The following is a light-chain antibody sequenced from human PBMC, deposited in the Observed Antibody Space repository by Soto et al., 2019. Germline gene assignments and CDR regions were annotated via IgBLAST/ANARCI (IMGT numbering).Light chain of an antibody. CDR2: DAS. V-gene: IGKV1-5*01. J-gene: IGKJ1*01. CDR3: QQYNSYSGT. CDR1: QSISSW. Sequence: DIQMTQSPSTLSASVGDRVTITCRASQSISSWLAWYQQKPGKAPKLLIYDASRLESGVPSRFSGSGSVTEFKLTIGSLQPDDFAPYYCQQYNSYSGTFGQGTKVEIK.